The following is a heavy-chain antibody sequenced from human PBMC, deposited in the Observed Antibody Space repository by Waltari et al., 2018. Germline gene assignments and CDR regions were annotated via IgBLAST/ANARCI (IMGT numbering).Heavy chain of an antibody. D-gene: IGHD6-19*01. V-gene: IGHV4-39*07. CDR1: GGSISSSSYY. Sequence: QLQLQESGPGLVKPSETLSLTCTVSGGSISSSSYYWGWIRQPPGKGLEWIGSIYYSGSTYYNPSLKRRVTISVDTSKNQFSLKLSSVTAADTAVYYCARVGQWLVGPFDYWGQGTLVTVSS. CDR3: ARVGQWLVGPFDY. CDR2: IYYSGST. J-gene: IGHJ4*02.